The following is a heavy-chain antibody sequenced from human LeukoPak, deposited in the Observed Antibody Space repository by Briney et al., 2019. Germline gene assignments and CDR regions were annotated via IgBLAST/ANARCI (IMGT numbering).Heavy chain of an antibody. CDR2: INHSGST. CDR1: GGSISSYY. D-gene: IGHD6-13*01. V-gene: IGHV4-34*01. J-gene: IGHJ5*02. CDR3: ARYSSSWSGWFDP. Sequence: SETLSLTCTVSGGSISSYYWSWIRQPPGKGLEWIGEINHSGSTNYNPSLKSRVTISVDTSKNQFSLKLSSVTAADTAVYYCARYSSSWSGWFDPWGQGTLVTVSS.